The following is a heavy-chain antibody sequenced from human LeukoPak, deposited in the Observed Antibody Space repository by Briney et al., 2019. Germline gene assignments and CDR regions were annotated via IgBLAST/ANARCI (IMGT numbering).Heavy chain of an antibody. CDR3: ARDSAWEGDWLDLMDV. D-gene: IGHD2-21*02. V-gene: IGHV4-59*11. CDR2: INHEGDT. Sequence: SETPSLTCRISGGPLKTHHRGWIRGPPGEGLEWIGDINHEGDTNFNPSLKSRVTLTVDTSKNQVSLRLRSVTAADTADYYCARDSAWEGDWLDLMDVWGQGTTVIVSS. CDR1: GGPLKTHH. J-gene: IGHJ6*02.